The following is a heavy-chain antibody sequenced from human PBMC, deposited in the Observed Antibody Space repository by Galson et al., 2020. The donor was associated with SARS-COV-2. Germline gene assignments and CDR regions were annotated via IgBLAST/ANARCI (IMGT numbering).Heavy chain of an antibody. D-gene: IGHD6-13*01. CDR2: IYYSGST. V-gene: IGHV4-39*01. CDR1: GGSISSSLYY. J-gene: IGHJ5*02. Sequence: SETLSLTCSVSGGSISSSLYYWGWIRQPPGKGLEWIGSIYYSGSTSYNPSLKSRFTISVDTYKNQFSLKLNSLTAADTAVYYCARPMGAAAGTLVNWFDPWGQGTLVVVSS. CDR3: ARPMGAAAGTLVNWFDP.